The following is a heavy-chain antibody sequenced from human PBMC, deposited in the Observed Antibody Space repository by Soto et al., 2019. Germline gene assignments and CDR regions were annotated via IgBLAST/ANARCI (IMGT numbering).Heavy chain of an antibody. CDR3: ARGSSIAGRYYGMDV. V-gene: IGHV4-59*12. J-gene: IGHJ6*02. D-gene: IGHD6-6*01. CDR2: FYYSGST. CDR1: GGSISGYY. Sequence: PSETLSLTCTVSGGSISGYYWSWIRQPPGKGLEWIGYFYYSGSTDSNPSLKSRVTISLDTSKNQFSLKLSSVTAADTAVYYCARGSSIAGRYYGMDVWGQGTLVTVSS.